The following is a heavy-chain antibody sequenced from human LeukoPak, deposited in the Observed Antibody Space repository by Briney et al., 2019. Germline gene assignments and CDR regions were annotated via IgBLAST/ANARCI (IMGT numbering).Heavy chain of an antibody. CDR3: ARDRSLDY. J-gene: IGHJ4*02. Sequence: SETLSLTCTVSGGSISSYYWIWIRQPPGKGLEWIVYIYYSGSRNYQPPLKSRDTISVDTSKNQFSLKLSSVTAADTAVYYCARDRSLDYWGQGTMVTVSS. CDR2: IYYSGSR. CDR1: GGSISSYY. V-gene: IGHV4-59*01.